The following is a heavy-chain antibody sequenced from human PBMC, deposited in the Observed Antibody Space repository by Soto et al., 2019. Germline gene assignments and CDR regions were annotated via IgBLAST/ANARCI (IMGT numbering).Heavy chain of an antibody. Sequence: GSLRLSCAASGFTFSSYAMSWVRQAPGKGLEWVSAISGSGGSTYYADSVKGRFTISRDNSKNTLYLQMNSLRAEDTAVYYCAKRHYYGDYPEADAFDIWGQVTMVTVSS. CDR2: ISGSGGST. CDR1: GFTFSSYA. D-gene: IGHD4-17*01. J-gene: IGHJ3*02. CDR3: AKRHYYGDYPEADAFDI. V-gene: IGHV3-23*01.